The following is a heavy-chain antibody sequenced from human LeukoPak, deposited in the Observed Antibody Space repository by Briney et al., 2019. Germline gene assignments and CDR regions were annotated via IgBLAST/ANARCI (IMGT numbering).Heavy chain of an antibody. J-gene: IGHJ6*02. CDR2: ISYDGSNK. V-gene: IGHV3-30-3*01. D-gene: IGHD2-21*02. CDR1: GFTFSSYA. Sequence: PGRSLRLSCAASGFTFSSYAMHWVRQAPGKGLEWVAVISYDGSNKYYADSVKRRFTISRDNSKNTLYLQMNSLRAEDTAVYYCARGAYCGGDCYSNNYYYYGMDVWGQGTTVTVSS. CDR3: ARGAYCGGDCYSNNYYYYGMDV.